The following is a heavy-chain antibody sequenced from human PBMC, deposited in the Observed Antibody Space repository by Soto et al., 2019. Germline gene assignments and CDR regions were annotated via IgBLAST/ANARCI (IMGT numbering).Heavy chain of an antibody. CDR2: VDGSGGDT. CDR3: AKEIFAAAYAATSAFDL. J-gene: IGHJ4*02. Sequence: PGGSLRLSCAASGFTFSSHAMGWLRQAPGTGPEWVAFVDGSGGDTSYADSVKGRFTNSRDNSDNSLNLNMNSLRAEDTFLYFCAKEIFAAAYAATSAFDLWGQGTLVTVSS. D-gene: IGHD2-8*01. CDR1: GFTFSSHA. V-gene: IGHV3-23*01.